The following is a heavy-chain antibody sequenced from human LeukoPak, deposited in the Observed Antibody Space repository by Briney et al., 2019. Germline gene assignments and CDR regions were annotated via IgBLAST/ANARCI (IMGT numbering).Heavy chain of an antibody. V-gene: IGHV4-59*01. J-gene: IGHJ3*02. CDR1: GGSISSYY. CDR3: ARAMSGSDAFDI. D-gene: IGHD3-3*01. Sequence: SETLSLTCTVSGGSISSYYWSWIRQPPGKGLEWIGYIYYSGSTNYNPSLKSRVTISVDTSKNQFSLKLSSVTAADTAVYYCARAMSGSDAFDIWGQGTMVTVSS. CDR2: IYYSGST.